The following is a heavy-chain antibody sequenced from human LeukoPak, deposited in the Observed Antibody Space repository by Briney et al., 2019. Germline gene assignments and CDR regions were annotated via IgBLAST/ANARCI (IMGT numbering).Heavy chain of an antibody. D-gene: IGHD6-13*01. J-gene: IGHJ4*02. CDR2: SRNKANSYKT. V-gene: IGHV3-72*01. CDR1: GFTLSDHY. Sequence: GGSLRLSCAASGFTLSDHYMDWVRQAPGRGLEWVGRSRNKANSYKTEYAASVKGRFTISRDNSKNTLYLQMNSLRAEDTAVYYCAKDRIAAAGQDDYWGQGTLVTVSS. CDR3: AKDRIAAAGQDDY.